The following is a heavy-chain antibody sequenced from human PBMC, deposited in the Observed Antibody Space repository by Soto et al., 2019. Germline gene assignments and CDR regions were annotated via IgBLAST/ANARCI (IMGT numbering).Heavy chain of an antibody. D-gene: IGHD6-19*01. CDR2: INHSGST. CDR1: GGSFSANY. CDR3: ARCFQWLVTYCYYGFDF. Sequence: SETLSLTCAVYGGSFSANYWSWIRQPPGKGREWIGEINHSGSTNYNPSLKSRATISVNTSKNQFTMKLSSVSAADTAVYYCARCFQWLVTYCYYGFDFWGQGTTVTVSS. V-gene: IGHV4-34*01. J-gene: IGHJ6*02.